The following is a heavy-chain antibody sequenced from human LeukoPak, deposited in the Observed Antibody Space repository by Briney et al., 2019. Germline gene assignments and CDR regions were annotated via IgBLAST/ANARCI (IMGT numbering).Heavy chain of an antibody. CDR2: IYDDGSA. CDR1: GFTVTSNY. V-gene: IGHV3-53*01. Sequence: GGSLRLSCAASGFTVTSNYMSWVRQAPGKGLEWVSVIYDDGSAYYADSVKGRFTIPRDNSQNTVSLQMISLRAEGTAVYYCVRISSVTQTSYGHFDYWGQGTLVTVSS. J-gene: IGHJ4*02. D-gene: IGHD3-16*01. CDR3: VRISSVTQTSYGHFDY.